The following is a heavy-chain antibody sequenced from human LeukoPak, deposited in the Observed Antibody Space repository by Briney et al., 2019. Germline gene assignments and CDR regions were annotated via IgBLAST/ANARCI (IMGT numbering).Heavy chain of an antibody. J-gene: IGHJ6*03. D-gene: IGHD2-15*01. CDR3: AKDPQYCSSVSCIYYYYYMDV. CDR2: ISYDGSNK. CDR1: GFTFSSYA. V-gene: IGHV3-30*18. Sequence: TGGSLRLSCAASGFTFSSYAMHWVSQAPGKGLEWVAVISYDGSNKYYADSVKGRFTISRDNSKNTLYLQMNSLRAEDTAVYYCAKDPQYCSSVSCIYYYYYMDVWGRGTTVTASS.